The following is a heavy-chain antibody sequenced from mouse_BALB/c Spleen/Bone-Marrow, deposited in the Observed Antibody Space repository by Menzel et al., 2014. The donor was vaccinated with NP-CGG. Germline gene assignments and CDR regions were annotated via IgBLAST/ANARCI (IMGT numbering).Heavy chain of an antibody. CDR1: GFTFSDYY. V-gene: IGHV5-4*02. CDR3: ARGSSYLDY. J-gene: IGHJ2*01. D-gene: IGHD1-1*01. Sequence: EVQRVESGGGLVKPGGSLKLSCAASGFTFSDYYMYWVRQTPEKRLVWVATISDGGSYTYYPDSVKGRFTISRDSAKNNLYLQMSSLKSEDTAMYYCARGSSYLDYWGQGTTHTVSS. CDR2: ISDGGSYT.